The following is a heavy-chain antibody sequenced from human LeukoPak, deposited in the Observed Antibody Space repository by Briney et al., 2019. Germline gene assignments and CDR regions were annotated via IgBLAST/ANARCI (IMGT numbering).Heavy chain of an antibody. CDR1: GFTFSSYA. CDR2: MSGTGGDT. J-gene: IGHJ5*02. D-gene: IGHD5-24*01. CDR3: ARGVEMATTAGWFDP. V-gene: IGHV3-23*01. Sequence: PGGSLRLSCAASGFTFSSYALSWVRQAPGKGLEWVSTMSGTGGDTYWADSVKGRFTVSRDNSKNTMYLQMNSLRAEDTAVYYCARGVEMATTAGWFDPWGQGTLVTVSS.